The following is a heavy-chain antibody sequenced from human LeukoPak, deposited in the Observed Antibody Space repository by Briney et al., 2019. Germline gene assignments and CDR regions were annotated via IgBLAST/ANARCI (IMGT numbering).Heavy chain of an antibody. CDR1: GFTFSSYA. D-gene: IGHD5-18*01. J-gene: IGHJ4*02. CDR2: ISYDGSNK. CDR3: ARLLDTAMVLDY. Sequence: GGSLRLSCAASGFTFSSYAMHWVRQAPGKGLEWVAVISYDGSNKYYADSVKGRFTISRDNSKNTLYLQINSLRAEDTAVYYCARLLDTAMVLDYWGQGTLVTVSS. V-gene: IGHV3-30-3*01.